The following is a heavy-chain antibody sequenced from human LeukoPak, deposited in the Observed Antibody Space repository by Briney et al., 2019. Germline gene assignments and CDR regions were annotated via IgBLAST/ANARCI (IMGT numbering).Heavy chain of an antibody. J-gene: IGHJ4*02. D-gene: IGHD6-13*01. Sequence: PGGSLRLSCEASGFIFSTYAMTWVRQAPGKGLEWVSGISDSGDRTYYADSVKGRFTISRDKSKNTLYLQMNSLRTEDTAVYYCAKDSTPGIAAAGSNPFDYWGQGTLVTVSS. V-gene: IGHV3-23*01. CDR3: AKDSTPGIAAAGSNPFDY. CDR2: ISDSGDRT. CDR1: GFIFSTYA.